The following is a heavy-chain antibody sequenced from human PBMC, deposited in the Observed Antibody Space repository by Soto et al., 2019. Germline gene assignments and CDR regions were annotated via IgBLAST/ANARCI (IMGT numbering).Heavy chain of an antibody. CDR2: ISSSSSYI. CDR3: ARSGGSGSYYIDYYYYGMDV. J-gene: IGHJ6*02. Sequence: GGSLRLSCAASGFTFSSYSMNWVRQAPGKGLEWVSSISSSSSYIYYADSVKGRFTISRDNAKNSLYLQMNSLRAEDTAVYYCARSGGSGSYYIDYYYYGMDVWGQGTTVTVSS. V-gene: IGHV3-21*01. CDR1: GFTFSSYS. D-gene: IGHD3-10*01.